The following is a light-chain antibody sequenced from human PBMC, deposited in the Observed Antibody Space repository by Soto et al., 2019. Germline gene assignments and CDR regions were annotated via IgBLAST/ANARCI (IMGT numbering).Light chain of an antibody. CDR1: QSVTYN. CDR2: GAS. CDR3: QQYGSSGT. Sequence: ETMLTQSPATLSASPGERVTLSCRATQSVTYNLAWYQQKPGQAPRLLIYGASNRATGIPDRFSGSGSGTDFTLTISRLEPEDFAVYYCQQYGSSGTFGQGTKV. V-gene: IGKV3-20*01. J-gene: IGKJ1*01.